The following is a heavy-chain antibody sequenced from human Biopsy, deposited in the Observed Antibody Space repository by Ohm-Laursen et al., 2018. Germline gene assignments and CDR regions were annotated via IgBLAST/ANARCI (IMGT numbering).Heavy chain of an antibody. CDR1: GYNFAIYP. D-gene: IGHD2-15*01. J-gene: IGHJ4*02. V-gene: IGHV1-69*06. CDR3: AKAGQTSGEYVVPRHFDS. CDR2: TVPLFETT. Sequence: SVKVSCKASGYNFAIYPLFWVRQAPGQGFEWMGGTVPLFETTDSAQKFQGRVTITADRSTTTAYIELSGLTSEDTAIYYCAKAGQTSGEYVVPRHFDSWGQGTRVTVSS.